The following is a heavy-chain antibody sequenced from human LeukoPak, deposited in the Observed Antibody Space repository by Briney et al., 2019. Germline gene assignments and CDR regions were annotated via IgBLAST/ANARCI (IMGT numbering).Heavy chain of an antibody. Sequence: SETLSLTCTVSGGSISSDDYYWDWIRQPPGKGLEWVGSINYRGTTHYNPSLGSRVTISVDMSNNQFSLKLSSVTAADTAVYYCARRGYSGYEMSSWGQGTLVTVSS. CDR2: INYRGTT. V-gene: IGHV4-39*01. D-gene: IGHD5-12*01. J-gene: IGHJ5*02. CDR1: GGSISSDDYY. CDR3: ARRGYSGYEMSS.